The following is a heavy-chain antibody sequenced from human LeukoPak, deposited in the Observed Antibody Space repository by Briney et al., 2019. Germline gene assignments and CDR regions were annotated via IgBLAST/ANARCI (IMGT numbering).Heavy chain of an antibody. V-gene: IGHV4-4*07. D-gene: IGHD3-16*01. CDR2: SYTSGSP. J-gene: IGHJ4*02. CDR3: ARSGGSGFQLDN. Sequence: SETLSLTCTVSGGSISVYYWSWIRQPAGKGLEWIGRSYTSGSPNYNPSLKGRVTMSVDTSKNQFSLKLSSVTAADTAVYYCARSGGSGFQLDNWGQGTLVTVSS. CDR1: GGSISVYY.